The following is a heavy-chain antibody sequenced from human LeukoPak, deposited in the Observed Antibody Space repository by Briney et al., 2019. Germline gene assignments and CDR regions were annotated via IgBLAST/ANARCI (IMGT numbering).Heavy chain of an antibody. D-gene: IGHD3-16*01. CDR3: ARRSWGSDFDY. Sequence: SETLSLTCSVSGGSLSNYYWTWIRRPPGKELEWIGYIYSSGSANYNPSLKSRVNISIDTSENQFSLKLSSVTAADTAVYYCARRSWGSDFDYWGQGALVTVSS. J-gene: IGHJ4*02. CDR2: IYSSGSA. CDR1: GGSLSNYY. V-gene: IGHV4-59*01.